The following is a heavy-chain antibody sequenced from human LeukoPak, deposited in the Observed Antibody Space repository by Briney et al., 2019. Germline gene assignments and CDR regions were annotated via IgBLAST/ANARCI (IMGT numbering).Heavy chain of an antibody. CDR2: IHSSGSII. Sequence: GGSLRLSCAASGFTLSSNPMNWVRQAPGQGLEWVSYIHSSGSIIYYGDSVKGRFTISRDNAKNSLYLQMNSLRAEDTAVYYCARESSGYFYWGQGTLVTVSS. D-gene: IGHD3-22*01. CDR1: GFTLSSNP. J-gene: IGHJ4*02. CDR3: ARESSGYFY. V-gene: IGHV3-48*04.